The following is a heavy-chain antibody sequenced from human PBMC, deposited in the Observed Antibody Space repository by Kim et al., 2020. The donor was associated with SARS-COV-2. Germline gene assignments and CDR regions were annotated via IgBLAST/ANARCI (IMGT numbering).Heavy chain of an antibody. J-gene: IGHJ6*02. D-gene: IGHD4-17*01. V-gene: IGHV4-59*01. CDR2: IYYSGST. CDR3: ARDTYGDYGYYYGMDV. Sequence: SETLSLTCTVSGGSISSYYWSWIRQPPGKGLEWIGYIYYSGSTNYNPSLKSRVTISVDTSKNQFSLKLSSVTAADTAVYYCARDTYGDYGYYYGMDVWGQGTTVTVSS. CDR1: GGSISSYY.